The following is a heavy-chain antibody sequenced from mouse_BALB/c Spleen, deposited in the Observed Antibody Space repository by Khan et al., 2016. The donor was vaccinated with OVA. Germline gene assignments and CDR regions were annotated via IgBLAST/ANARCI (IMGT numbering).Heavy chain of an antibody. D-gene: IGHD2-1*01. CDR2: ISYSGST. CDR3: RRDGTRDDYAMDY. CDR1: GYSITSDYV. V-gene: IGHV3-2*02. J-gene: IGHJ4*01. Sequence: EVQLQESGPGLVKPSQSLSLTCTVSGYSITSDYVRYWIRQSPGNKLELMGIISYSGSTSYNPSLKSRIPITSDTSTNQSFLQLNSLTTEDTAEYYSRRDGTRDDYAMDYWGQGTAVTVSS.